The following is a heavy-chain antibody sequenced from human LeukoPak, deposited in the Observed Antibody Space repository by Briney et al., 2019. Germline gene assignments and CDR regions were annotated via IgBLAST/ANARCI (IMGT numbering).Heavy chain of an antibody. J-gene: IGHJ6*02. CDR2: INHSGST. D-gene: IGHD2-15*01. CDR3: ARGPSGHRYYYYGMDV. CDR1: GGSFSGYY. V-gene: IGHV4-34*01. Sequence: NTSETLSLTCAVYGGSFSGYYWSWIRQPPGKGLEWIGEINHSGSTNYNPSLKSRVTISVDTSKNQFSLKLSSVTAADTAVYYCARGPSGHRYYYYGMDVWGQGTKVTVSS.